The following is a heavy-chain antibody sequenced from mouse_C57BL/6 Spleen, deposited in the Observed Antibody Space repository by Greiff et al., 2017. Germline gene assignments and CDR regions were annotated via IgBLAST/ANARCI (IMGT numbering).Heavy chain of an antibody. CDR3: ARSYYGSSFAY. CDR2: IDPSDSYT. CDR1: GYTFTSYW. Sequence: QVQLQQPGAELVKPGASVKLSCKASGYTFTSYWMQWVKQRPGQGLEWIGEIDPSDSYTNYNQKFKGKATLTVDTSSSPAYMQLSSLTSEASAVYYCARSYYGSSFAYWGQGTLVTVSA. J-gene: IGHJ3*01. V-gene: IGHV1-50*01. D-gene: IGHD1-1*01.